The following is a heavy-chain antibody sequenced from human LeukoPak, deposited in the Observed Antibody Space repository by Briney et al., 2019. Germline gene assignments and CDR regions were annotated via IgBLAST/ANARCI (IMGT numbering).Heavy chain of an antibody. V-gene: IGHV4-39*01. J-gene: IGHJ4*02. CDR2: IYYSGST. CDR1: GGSISNSRDY. D-gene: IGHD3-10*01. Sequence: PSETLSLTCTVSGGSISNSRDYWAWIRQPPGKGLEWIANIYYSGSTYYSPSLKSRVTISVDTSKNQFSLKLSSVTAADTAVYYCARRPYYYGSGSYYIDYWGQGTLVTVSS. CDR3: ARRPYYYGSGSYYIDY.